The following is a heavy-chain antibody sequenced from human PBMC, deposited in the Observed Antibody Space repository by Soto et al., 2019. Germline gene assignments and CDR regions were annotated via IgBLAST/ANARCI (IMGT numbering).Heavy chain of an antibody. J-gene: IGHJ5*02. Sequence: SVKVSCKASGGTFSSYTISWVRQAPGQGLEWMGRIIPILGIANYAQKFQGRVTITADKSTSTAYMELSSLRSEDTAVYYCANDPPVGVVLTWFGDLLSGTSSWGQGTLVTVSS. CDR2: IIPILGIA. CDR3: ANDPPVGVVLTWFGDLLSGTSS. CDR1: GGTFSSYT. D-gene: IGHD3-10*01. V-gene: IGHV1-69*02.